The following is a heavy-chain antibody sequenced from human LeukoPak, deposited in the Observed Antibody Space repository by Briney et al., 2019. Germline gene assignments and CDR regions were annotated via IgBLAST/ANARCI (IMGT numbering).Heavy chain of an antibody. D-gene: IGHD3-10*01. J-gene: IGHJ4*02. CDR3: ASDYGSGSYYLRG. CDR2: INPNSGGT. Sequence: ASVKVSCKASGYTFTGSYMHWVRQAPGQGLEWMGWINPNSGGTNYAQKFQGRVTMTRDTSISTAYMELSRLRSDDTAVYYCASDYGSGSYYLRGWGQGTLVTVSS. V-gene: IGHV1-2*02. CDR1: GYTFTGSY.